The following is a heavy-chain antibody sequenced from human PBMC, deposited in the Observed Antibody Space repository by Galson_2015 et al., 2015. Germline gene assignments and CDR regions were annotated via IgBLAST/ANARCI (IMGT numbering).Heavy chain of an antibody. D-gene: IGHD6-13*01. Sequence: SLRLSCAASGFTFSRYAMSWVRQAPAQGLEWVSAISGTSGSTYYADSVKGRFTISRDNSKNTLYLQVSSLRANDTAVYYCARLPGIAAAGTRHYLVYLGQGTQMTVSS. CDR2: ISGTSGST. V-gene: IGHV3-23*01. CDR3: ARLPGIAAAGTRHYLVY. CDR1: GFTFSRYA. J-gene: IGHJ4*02.